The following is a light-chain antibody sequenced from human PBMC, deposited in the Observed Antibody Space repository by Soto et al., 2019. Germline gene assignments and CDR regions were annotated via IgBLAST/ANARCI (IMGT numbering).Light chain of an antibody. Sequence: QSALTQPASVSGSPGQSVTISCTGPSSDMCWYQHHPDKAPKLIISEITHRASGVPTRFSGSKSGNTASLAISGLQADDEADYYCSAYEPRDTLVVFGGGTKLTVL. CDR3: SAYEPRDTLVV. CDR1: SSD. J-gene: IGLJ2*01. V-gene: IGLV2-14*01. CDR2: EIT.